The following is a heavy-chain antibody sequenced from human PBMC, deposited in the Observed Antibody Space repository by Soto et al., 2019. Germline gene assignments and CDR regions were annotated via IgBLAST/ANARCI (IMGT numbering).Heavy chain of an antibody. J-gene: IGHJ6*02. CDR1: GFTVSNNY. D-gene: IGHD3-9*01. V-gene: IGHV3-53*01. CDR3: ARDLVLTGYSDYYYYGMDV. CDR2: VYSGGST. Sequence: AGGSLRLSCAASGFTVSNNYMSWVRQAPGKGLEWVSVVYSGGSTYYADSVKGRFTISRDNSKNTVYLQMNSLRAEDTAVYYCARDLVLTGYSDYYYYGMDVWGQGTTVTVSS.